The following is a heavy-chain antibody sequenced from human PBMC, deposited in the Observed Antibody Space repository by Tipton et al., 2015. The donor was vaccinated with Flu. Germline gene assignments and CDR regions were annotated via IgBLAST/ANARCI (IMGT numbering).Heavy chain of an antibody. Sequence: TLSLTCTVSGDSMSSGNFYWSWIRQPAGKGLEWIGRIYNTGSARHNPSLQSRLTISVETSKNQFSLNLYSVTAADTAVYYCARGSWAGNSYYLDYWAREPWSPSPQ. D-gene: IGHD4-23*01. CDR1: GDSMSSGNFY. CDR3: ARGSWAGNSYYLDY. V-gene: IGHV4-61*02. CDR2: IYNTGSA. J-gene: IGHJ4*02.